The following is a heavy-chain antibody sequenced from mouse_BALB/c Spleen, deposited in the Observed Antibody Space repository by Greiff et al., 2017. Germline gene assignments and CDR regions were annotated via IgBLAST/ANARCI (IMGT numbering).Heavy chain of an antibody. CDR1: GFTFTDYY. J-gene: IGHJ4*01. CDR2: IRNKANGYTT. V-gene: IGHV7-3*02. CDR3: ARDRGYDPYYYAMDY. D-gene: IGHD2-14*01. Sequence: EVMLVESGGGLVQPGGSLRLSCATSGFTFTDYYMSWVRQPPGKALEWLGFIRNKANGYTTEYSASVKGRFTISRDNSQSILYLQMNTLRAEDSATYYCARDRGYDPYYYAMDYWGQGTSVTVSS.